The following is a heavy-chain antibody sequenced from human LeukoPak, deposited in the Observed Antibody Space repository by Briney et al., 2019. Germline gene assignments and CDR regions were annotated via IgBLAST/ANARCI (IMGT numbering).Heavy chain of an antibody. V-gene: IGHV4-30-4*01. J-gene: IGHJ4*02. CDR1: GGSISSGDYY. Sequence: SQTLSLTCTVSGGSISSGDYYWSWIRQHPGKGLEWIGYIYYSGSTYYNPSLKSRVTISVDTSKNQFSLKLSSVTAADTAVYYCARFRGTYCSGGSCFKYFDYWGQGTLVTVSS. CDR3: ARFRGTYCSGGSCFKYFDY. D-gene: IGHD2-15*01. CDR2: IYYSGST.